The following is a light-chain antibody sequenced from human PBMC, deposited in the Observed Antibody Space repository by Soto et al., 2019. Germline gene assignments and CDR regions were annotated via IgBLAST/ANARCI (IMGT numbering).Light chain of an antibody. CDR2: DDT. CDR1: DIRRKS. V-gene: IGLV3-21*02. CDR3: QVWDSSSDQVV. J-gene: IGLJ2*01. Sequence: SYELTQPPSVSVAPGQTARLSCGGNDIRRKSVDWYQQKPGQAPVVVVFDDTGRPSGISERLSGSNSGNTATLTITRVEAGDEADYYCQVWDSSSDQVVFGGGTQLTVL.